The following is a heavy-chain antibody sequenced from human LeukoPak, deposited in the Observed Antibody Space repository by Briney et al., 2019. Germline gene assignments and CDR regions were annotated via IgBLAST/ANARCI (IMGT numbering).Heavy chain of an antibody. V-gene: IGHV4-34*01. CDR3: ARGHHNCTNGVCYPGAFDI. J-gene: IGHJ3*02. CDR1: GGSFSGYY. Sequence: PSETLSLTCAVYGGSFSGYYWSWIRQPPGKGLEWIGEINHSGSTNYNPSLKSRVTISVDTSKNQFSLKLSSVTAADTAVYYCARGHHNCTNGVCYPGAFDIWGQGTMATVSS. CDR2: INHSGST. D-gene: IGHD2-8*01.